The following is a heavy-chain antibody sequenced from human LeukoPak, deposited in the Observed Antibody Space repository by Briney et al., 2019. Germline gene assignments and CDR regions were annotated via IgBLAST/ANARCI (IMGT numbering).Heavy chain of an antibody. D-gene: IGHD1-26*01. CDR3: ASATVGATTSFDY. CDR1: GGSISSYY. V-gene: IGHV4-59*01. Sequence: SETLSLTCTASGGSISSYYWSWIRQPPGKGLEWIGYIYYSGGTNYNPSLKSRVTISVDTSKNQFSLKLSSVTAADTAVYYCASATVGATTSFDYWGQGTLVTVSS. J-gene: IGHJ4*02. CDR2: IYYSGGT.